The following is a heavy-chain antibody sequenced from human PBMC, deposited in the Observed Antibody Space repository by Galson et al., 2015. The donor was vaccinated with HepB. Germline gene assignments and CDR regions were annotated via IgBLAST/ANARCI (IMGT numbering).Heavy chain of an antibody. CDR1: GFAFSSYA. Sequence: SLRLSCAASGFAFSSYAMNWVRQAPGKGLEWVTTTNSRGEGTQYADSVRGRFTISRDNPKNTAYLQMNSLRVEDTAVYYCAKSKQWLALLDYWGQGTLVTVSS. CDR2: TNSRGEGT. V-gene: IGHV3-23*01. D-gene: IGHD6-19*01. CDR3: AKSKQWLALLDY. J-gene: IGHJ4*02.